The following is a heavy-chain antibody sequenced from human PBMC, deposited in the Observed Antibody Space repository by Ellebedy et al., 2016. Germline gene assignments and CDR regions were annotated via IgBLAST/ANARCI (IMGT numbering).Heavy chain of an antibody. CDR3: VKETLGYSGIFDY. V-gene: IGHV3-30*18. J-gene: IGHJ4*02. CDR2: ISYDGSNK. Sequence: GESLKISCAASGFTFSSYGIHWVRQAPGQGLEWVASISYDGSNKYYADSVKGRFTISRDNSKNTLYLQMNSLRAGDTAIYYCVKETLGYSGIFDYWGQGSLVTVSS. D-gene: IGHD5-12*01. CDR1: GFTFSSYG.